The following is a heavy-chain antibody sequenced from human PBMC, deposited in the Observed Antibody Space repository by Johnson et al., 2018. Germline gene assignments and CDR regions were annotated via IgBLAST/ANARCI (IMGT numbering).Heavy chain of an antibody. J-gene: IGHJ3*02. CDR2: IYPGDSDT. Sequence: VQLVQSGGGLVQPGESLKISCKGSGYSFTSYWIGWVRQMPGKGLEWMGIIYPGDSDTRYSPSFQGQVTISADKSTSTAYLQWSSLKASDTAMYYCATTVVTGTFDIWGQGTMVTVSS. V-gene: IGHV5-51*03. CDR3: ATTVVTGTFDI. CDR1: GYSFTSYW. D-gene: IGHD4-23*01.